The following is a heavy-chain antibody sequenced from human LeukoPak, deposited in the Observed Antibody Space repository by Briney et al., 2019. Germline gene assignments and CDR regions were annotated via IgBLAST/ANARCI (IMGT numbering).Heavy chain of an antibody. CDR3: ARGGESYKTVWFGELPTGWFDP. V-gene: IGHV4-61*02. CDR1: GGSISSGSYY. D-gene: IGHD3-10*01. J-gene: IGHJ5*02. CDR2: IYTSGST. Sequence: SETLSLTCTVSGGSISSGSYYWRWIRQPAGKGLEWIGRIYTSGSTNYNPSLKSRVTISVDTSKNQFSLKLSSVTAADTAVYYCARGGESYKTVWFGELPTGWFDPWGQGTLVTVSS.